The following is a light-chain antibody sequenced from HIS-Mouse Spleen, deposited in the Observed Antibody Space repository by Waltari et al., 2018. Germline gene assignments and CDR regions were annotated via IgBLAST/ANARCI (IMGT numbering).Light chain of an antibody. J-gene: IGLJ3*02. Sequence: SYELTQPPSVSVSPGQTASITCSGDKLGDKYACWYQQKPGQSPVLVIYQDSKRPSGIPGPFACSNSGNTATLTISGTQAMDEADYYCQAWDSSTAWVFGGGTKLTVL. CDR2: QDS. CDR3: QAWDSSTAWV. CDR1: KLGDKY. V-gene: IGLV3-1*01.